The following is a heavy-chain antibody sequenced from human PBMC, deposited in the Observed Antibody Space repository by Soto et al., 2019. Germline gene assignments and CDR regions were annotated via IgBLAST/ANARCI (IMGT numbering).Heavy chain of an antibody. CDR1: GGPSIGYY. Sequence: SETLPLTCSLGGGPSIGYYGTRLRHPPRTGLEWIGEINHSGGTTYHPSLKSRVTISVDTSKNQFSLKLTSVTAADTAVYYCARDKITGLFDYWGQGTLVTDS. D-gene: IGHD1-1*01. CDR3: ARDKITGLFDY. V-gene: IGHV4-34*01. J-gene: IGHJ4*02. CDR2: INHSGGT.